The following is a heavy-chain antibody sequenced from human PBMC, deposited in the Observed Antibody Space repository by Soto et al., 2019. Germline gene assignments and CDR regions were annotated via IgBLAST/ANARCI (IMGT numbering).Heavy chain of an antibody. CDR2: ISGYNGDT. J-gene: IGHJ6*02. V-gene: IGHV1-18*01. CDR3: AKNGQPPYYYYGLDV. CDR1: GYTFSRYG. Sequence: QGQLVQSGGEVKKPGASVKVSCKASGYTFSRYGISWVRQAPGQGLEWMGWISGYNGDTNYAQKFQGRVTMTIDTSTTTAYMELRGLTSDDTAIYYCAKNGQPPYYYYGLDVWVQGTTVTVSS. D-gene: IGHD2-8*01.